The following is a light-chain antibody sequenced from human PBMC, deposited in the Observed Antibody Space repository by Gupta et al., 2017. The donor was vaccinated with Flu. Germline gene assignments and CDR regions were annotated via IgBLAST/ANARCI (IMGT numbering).Light chain of an antibody. Sequence: INTYFIWYQQKQGKAPKHLIYVASHLQSGIPSRFSGSGSGTAFTLTISIIQLDAFATYYCQQSQSTWLTFGGGTK. J-gene: IGKJ4*01. CDR3: QQSQSTWLT. V-gene: IGKV1-39*01. CDR2: VAS. CDR1: INTY.